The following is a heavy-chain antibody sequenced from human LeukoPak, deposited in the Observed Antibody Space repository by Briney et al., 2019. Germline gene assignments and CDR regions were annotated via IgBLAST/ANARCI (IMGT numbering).Heavy chain of an antibody. V-gene: IGHV3-11*05. CDR1: GFTLSDYY. Sequence: PGGSLRLSCAASGFTLSDYYMSWIRQAPGKGLEWVSYISSSSSYTNYADSVKGRFTISRDNAKNSLYLQMNSLRAEDTPVYYCARDRDSSGWYYSSRYYYYYGMDVWGQGTTVTVSS. CDR3: ARDRDSSGWYYSSRYYYYYGMDV. D-gene: IGHD6-19*01. J-gene: IGHJ6*02. CDR2: ISSSSSYT.